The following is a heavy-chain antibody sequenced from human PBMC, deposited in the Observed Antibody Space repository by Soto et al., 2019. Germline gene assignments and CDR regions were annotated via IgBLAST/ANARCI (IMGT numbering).Heavy chain of an antibody. CDR3: AREGGTLRGTFDY. CDR1: GGTFSSYA. D-gene: IGHD1-7*01. V-gene: IGHV1-69*13. J-gene: IGHJ4*02. CDR2: IIPIFGTA. Sequence: AASVKVSCKASGGTFSSYAISWVRQAPGQGLEWMGGIIPIFGTANYAQKFQGRVTITADESTSTAYVELSSLRSEDTAVYYCAREGGTLRGTFDYWGQGTLVTVSS.